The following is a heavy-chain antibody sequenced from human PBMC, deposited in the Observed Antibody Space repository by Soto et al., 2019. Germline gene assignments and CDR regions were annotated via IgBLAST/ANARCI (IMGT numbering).Heavy chain of an antibody. Sequence: QVQLVQSGAEVKKPGASVKVSCKASGYTFTSYGISWVRQAPGQGLEWMGWISAYNGNTNYAQKLQGRVTMTTDTSTSTAYMELRSLRSDDTAVYYCARDPPIRGDYGYRIYYYGMDVWGQGTTVTVSS. J-gene: IGHJ6*01. V-gene: IGHV1-18*01. CDR2: ISAYNGNT. CDR1: GYTFTSYG. CDR3: ARDPPIRGDYGYRIYYYGMDV. D-gene: IGHD4-17*01.